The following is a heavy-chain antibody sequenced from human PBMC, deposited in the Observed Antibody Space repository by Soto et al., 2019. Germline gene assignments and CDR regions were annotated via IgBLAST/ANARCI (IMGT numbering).Heavy chain of an antibody. CDR1: GGSISSYY. V-gene: IGHV4-59*01. J-gene: IGHJ6*02. Sequence: SETLSLTCTVSGGSISSYYWSWIRQPPGKGLEWIGYIYYNGNTNYNPSLKSRVTISVDTSKNQFSLKLSSVTAADTAVYYCAREGYTVTPNYYYGMDVWRQGTTGTFSS. CDR2: IYYNGNT. D-gene: IGHD4-4*01. CDR3: AREGYTVTPNYYYGMDV.